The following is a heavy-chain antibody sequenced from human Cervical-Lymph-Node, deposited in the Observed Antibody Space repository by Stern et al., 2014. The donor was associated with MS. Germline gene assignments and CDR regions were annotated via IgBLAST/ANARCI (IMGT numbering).Heavy chain of an antibody. V-gene: IGHV1-8*01. CDR1: GYTFTSYD. J-gene: IGHJ5*01. CDR2: MNTNRGST. Sequence: QDQLVQSGAEVKKPGASVKVSCKVSGYTFTSYDILWVRQTAGHGLEWLGWMNTNRGSTGYGQKFQGRITMTGDTSTRTAYLELRSLRSDDTAVYYCARGLVTYSSGWFDFWGQGTQVSVSS. CDR3: ARGLVTYSSGWFDF. D-gene: IGHD6-19*01.